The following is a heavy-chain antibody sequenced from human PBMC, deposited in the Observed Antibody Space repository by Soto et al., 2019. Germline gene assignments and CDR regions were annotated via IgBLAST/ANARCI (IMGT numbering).Heavy chain of an antibody. D-gene: IGHD4-17*01. J-gene: IGHJ4*02. CDR3: ARAPGYYGDFFDY. CDR2: INRDGGST. CDR1: VFPFDDYG. Sequence: GGSLRLSCAASVFPFDDYGMSWVRQAPGKGLEWVSGINRDGGSTGYADSVKGRFTISRDNAKNSLYLQMNSLRAEDTAFYYCARAPGYYGDFFDYWGQGTLVTVSS. V-gene: IGHV3-20*04.